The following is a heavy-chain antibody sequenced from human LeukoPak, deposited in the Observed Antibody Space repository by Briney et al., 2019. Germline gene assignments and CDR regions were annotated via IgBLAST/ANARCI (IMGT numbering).Heavy chain of an antibody. CDR2: IIPIFGTA. Sequence: SVKVSCKASGGTFSSYAISWVRQAPGQGLEWMGGIIPIFGTANYAQKFQGRVTITADESTSTAYMELSSLRSEDTAVYYCARGAELELRSYFDYWGQGTLVTVSS. CDR3: ARGAELELRSYFDY. D-gene: IGHD1-7*01. CDR1: GGTFSSYA. J-gene: IGHJ4*02. V-gene: IGHV1-69*13.